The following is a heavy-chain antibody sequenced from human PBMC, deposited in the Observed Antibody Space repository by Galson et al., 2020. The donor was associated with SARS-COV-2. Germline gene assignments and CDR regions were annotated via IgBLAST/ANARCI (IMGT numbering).Heavy chain of an antibody. Sequence: SETLSLTCTVSGGSITSGGYYWSWLRQHPGKGLEWIGYIYSSGSTYYTPSLRGRISISVDTSKNQFSLKLNSVTAADTAVYYCATRYCGGKDCSSGGCFFGLDVWGQGTPVTVSS. CDR1: GGSITSGGYY. CDR2: IYSSGST. V-gene: IGHV4-31*03. D-gene: IGHD2-21*01. J-gene: IGHJ6*02. CDR3: ATRYCGGKDCSSGGCFFGLDV.